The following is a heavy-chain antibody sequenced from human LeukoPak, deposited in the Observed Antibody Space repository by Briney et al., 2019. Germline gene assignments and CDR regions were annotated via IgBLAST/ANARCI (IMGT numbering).Heavy chain of an antibody. CDR3: ARGSIAAAGTIGWFDP. Sequence: PSETLSLTCTVSGGSISSYYWSWIRQPPGKGLEWIGYIYYSGSTNYNPSLKSRVTISVDTSKNRFSLKLSSVTAADTAVYYCARGSIAAAGTIGWFDPWGQGTLVTVSS. CDR1: GGSISSYY. J-gene: IGHJ5*02. D-gene: IGHD6-13*01. V-gene: IGHV4-59*01. CDR2: IYYSGST.